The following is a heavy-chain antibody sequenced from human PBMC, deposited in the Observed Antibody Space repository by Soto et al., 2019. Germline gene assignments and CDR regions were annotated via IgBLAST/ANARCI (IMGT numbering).Heavy chain of an antibody. J-gene: IGHJ4*02. CDR1: GFTFSSYA. CDR2: ISGSGGST. V-gene: IGHV3-23*01. D-gene: IGHD3-3*01. Sequence: PGGSLRLSCAASGFTFSSYAMSWVRQAPGKGLEWVSAISGSGGSTYYADSVKGRFTISRDNSKNTLYLQMSSLRAEDTAVYYCAKDFSPFWSGYYGYAYYFDYWGQGTPVTVSS. CDR3: AKDFSPFWSGYYGYAYYFDY.